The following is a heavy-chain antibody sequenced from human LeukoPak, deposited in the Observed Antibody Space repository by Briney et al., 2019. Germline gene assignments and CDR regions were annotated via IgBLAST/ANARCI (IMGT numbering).Heavy chain of an antibody. D-gene: IGHD5-12*01. CDR2: IIPILGIA. Sequence: SVKVSCKASGGTFSSYAISWVRQARGKGLEWMGRIIPILGIANYAQKFQGRVTITADKSTSTAYMELSSLRSEDTALYYCAGDGYPIPYYYGMDVWGQGTTVTVSS. CDR3: AGDGYPIPYYYGMDV. CDR1: GGTFSSYA. J-gene: IGHJ6*02. V-gene: IGHV1-69*04.